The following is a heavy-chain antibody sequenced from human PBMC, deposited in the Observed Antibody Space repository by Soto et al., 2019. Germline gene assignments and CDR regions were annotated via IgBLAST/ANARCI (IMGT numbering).Heavy chain of an antibody. CDR3: ARATYYYDSSGYYYSWFDP. D-gene: IGHD3-22*01. Sequence: GASVKVSCKASGYTFTGYYMHWVRQAPGQGLEWMGWINPNSGGTNYAQKFQGRVTMTRDTSISTAYMELSRLRSDDTAVYYCARATYYYDSSGYYYSWFDPWGQGTLVTVSS. J-gene: IGHJ5*02. V-gene: IGHV1-2*02. CDR1: GYTFTGYY. CDR2: INPNSGGT.